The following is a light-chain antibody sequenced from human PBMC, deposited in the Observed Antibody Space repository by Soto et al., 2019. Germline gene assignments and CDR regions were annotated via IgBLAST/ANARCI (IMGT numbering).Light chain of an antibody. CDR1: QSPVDGDGITS. CDR2: KVS. J-gene: IGKJ1*01. CDR3: MQDALYST. Sequence: DIVMTQTPLSLRVTLGQPASISCSSSQSPVDGDGITSLSWLHQRPGQPPRLLIYKVSNRFSGVPDRFSGSGAGIDFTLKINTVEAEDVGVYYCMQDALYSTFGQGTKVEIK. V-gene: IGKV2-24*01.